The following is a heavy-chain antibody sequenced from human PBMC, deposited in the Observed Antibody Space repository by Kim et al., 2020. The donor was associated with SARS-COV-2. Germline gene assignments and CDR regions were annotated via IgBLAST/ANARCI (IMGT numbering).Heavy chain of an antibody. D-gene: IGHD3-10*01. Sequence: GGSLRLSCAASGFTFSSYAMSWVRQAPGKGLEWVSAISGSGGSTYYADSVKGRFTISRDNSKNTLYLQMNSLRAEDTAVYYCAKHGLWGSGSYYLYYYGMDVWGQGTTVTVSS. V-gene: IGHV3-23*01. J-gene: IGHJ6*02. CDR1: GFTFSSYA. CDR2: ISGSGGST. CDR3: AKHGLWGSGSYYLYYYGMDV.